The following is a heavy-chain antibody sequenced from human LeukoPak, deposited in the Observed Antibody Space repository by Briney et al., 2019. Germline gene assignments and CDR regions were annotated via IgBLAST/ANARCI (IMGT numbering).Heavy chain of an antibody. D-gene: IGHD5-12*01. Sequence: GGSLRLSCAASGFSFSSYSMNWVRQAPGKGLEWVSSISSSSTYIYYADSVKGRFTISRDNAKNSLYLQMNSLRAEDTAVYYCARWATAPRLFDYWGQGTLVTVSS. CDR1: GFSFSSYS. CDR2: ISSSSTYI. V-gene: IGHV3-21*01. J-gene: IGHJ4*02. CDR3: ARWATAPRLFDY.